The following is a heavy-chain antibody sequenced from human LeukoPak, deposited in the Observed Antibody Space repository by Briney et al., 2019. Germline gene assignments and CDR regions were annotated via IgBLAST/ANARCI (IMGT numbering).Heavy chain of an antibody. CDR3: ARDLSTSCYACDY. V-gene: IGHV3-7*01. D-gene: IGHD2-2*01. Sequence: GGSLRLSCAASGFTFSSYSMNWVRQAPGKGLEWVANIKEDGSEKQYVDSVKGRFTISRDNAKNSLYLQMNSLRVDDTAVYYCARDLSTSCYACDYWGQGTLVTVSS. CDR2: IKEDGSEK. J-gene: IGHJ4*02. CDR1: GFTFSSYS.